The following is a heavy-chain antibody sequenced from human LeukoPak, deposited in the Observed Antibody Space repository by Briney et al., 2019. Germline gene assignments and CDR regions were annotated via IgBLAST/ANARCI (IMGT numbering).Heavy chain of an antibody. D-gene: IGHD5-24*01. V-gene: IGHV3-23*01. Sequence: GGSLRLSCTASGFTFSTYWMDWVRQAPGKGLEWVSAISGSGGSTYYADSVKGRFTISRDNSKNALYLQMNSLRAEDTAVYYCAKVGVATIRSLDYWGQGTLVTVSS. CDR1: GFTFSTYW. J-gene: IGHJ4*02. CDR2: ISGSGGST. CDR3: AKVGVATIRSLDY.